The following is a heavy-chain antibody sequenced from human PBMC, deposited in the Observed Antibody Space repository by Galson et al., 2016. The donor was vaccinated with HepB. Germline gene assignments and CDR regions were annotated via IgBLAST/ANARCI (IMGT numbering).Heavy chain of an antibody. CDR1: GYRFTSYW. CDR3: AKGAERSYYYDSSGYSHFDS. V-gene: IGHV5-51*01. CDR2: IYPTDSDT. J-gene: IGHJ4*02. Sequence: QSGAEVKKPGESLKISCKGSGYRFTSYWIGWVRQMPGKGLEWMGIIYPTDSDTRYSPSFQGQVTISADRSITTAYLQWSSLKASDTAIYYCAKGAERSYYYDSSGYSHFDSWGQGTLVTVSS. D-gene: IGHD3-22*01.